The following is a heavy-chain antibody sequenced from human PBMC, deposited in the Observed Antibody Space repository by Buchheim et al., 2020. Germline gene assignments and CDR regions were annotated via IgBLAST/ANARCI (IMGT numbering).Heavy chain of an antibody. D-gene: IGHD3-16*01. CDR1: GGSFSFYY. Sequence: QVQLQQWGAGLLKPSETLSLTCAVYGGSFSFYYWSWIRQSPGKGLEWFGEINHSGSTKYNPSLKSRVTISLDTSRKQFSLRMNAVTAADTAVYYCATAPQGAIEYFQHWGQGTL. V-gene: IGHV4-34*01. CDR2: INHSGST. CDR3: ATAPQGAIEYFQH. J-gene: IGHJ1*01.